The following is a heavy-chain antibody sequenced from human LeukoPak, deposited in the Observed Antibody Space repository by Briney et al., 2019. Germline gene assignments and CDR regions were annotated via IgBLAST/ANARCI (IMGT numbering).Heavy chain of an antibody. Sequence: PGGSLRLSCAASGFTFSRHWMHWVRQAPGKGLVWVSRIKSDGSRTNYADSVKGRFTISRDNAKNTLHLQMNSLRAEDTAVYYCARDFGGYYTIDYWGQGTLVTVSS. CDR2: IKSDGSRT. CDR3: ARDFGGYYTIDY. J-gene: IGHJ4*02. CDR1: GFTFSRHW. D-gene: IGHD3-16*01. V-gene: IGHV3-74*01.